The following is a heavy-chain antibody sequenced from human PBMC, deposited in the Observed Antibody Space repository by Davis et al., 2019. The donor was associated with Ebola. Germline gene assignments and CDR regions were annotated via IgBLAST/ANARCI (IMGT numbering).Heavy chain of an antibody. D-gene: IGHD6-19*01. CDR3: ARGRLASSGWNWFDP. CDR1: GYTFTRYA. CDR2: INAGNGNT. J-gene: IGHJ5*02. V-gene: IGHV1-3*01. Sequence: AASVTVSCKASGYTFTRYAMHWVRQAPGQRLEWMGWINAGNGNTKYSQKFQGRVTITRDTSASTAYMELSSLRSEDTAVYYCARGRLASSGWNWFDPWGQGTLVTVSS.